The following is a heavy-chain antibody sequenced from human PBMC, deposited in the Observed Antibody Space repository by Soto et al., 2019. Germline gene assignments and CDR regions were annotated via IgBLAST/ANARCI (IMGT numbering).Heavy chain of an antibody. V-gene: IGHV3-53*01. D-gene: IGHD2-21*02. CDR2: IYSGGST. Sequence: GGSLRLSCASSGFTVSINYMSWVRQAPGKGLEWVSVIYSGGSTYYADSVKGRFTISRDNSKNTLYLQMNSLRAEDTAVYYCARDSEYCGGDCIGYCYYGMAVRAQGTTVTVSS. CDR1: GFTVSINY. J-gene: IGHJ6*02. CDR3: ARDSEYCGGDCIGYCYYGMAV.